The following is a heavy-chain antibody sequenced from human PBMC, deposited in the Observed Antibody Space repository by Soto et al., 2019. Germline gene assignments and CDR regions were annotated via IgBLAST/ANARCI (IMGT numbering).Heavy chain of an antibody. Sequence: PGGSLRLSCAASGFSFSSYSMNWLRQAPGKGLEWVSYISSSSSTIYYADSVKGRFTISRDNAKNSLYLQMNSLRAEDTAVYYWARDYLRAFDTWGPGTMVTVS. CDR2: ISSSSSTI. V-gene: IGHV3-48*01. CDR1: GFSFSSYS. D-gene: IGHD1-26*01. J-gene: IGHJ3*02. CDR3: ARDYLRAFDT.